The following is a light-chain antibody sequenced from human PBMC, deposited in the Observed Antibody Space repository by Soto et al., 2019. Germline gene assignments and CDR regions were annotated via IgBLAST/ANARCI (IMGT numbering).Light chain of an antibody. Sequence: QSALTQPPSASGSPGQSVTISCTGTSSDVGAYNYVSWYQQHPGKAPKLMIYDVSKRPSGVPYRFSGSKSGNAASLTVSGLQGEDEADYYCSSYAGSNTYVFGSGTQLTVL. CDR1: SSDVGAYNY. CDR3: SSYAGSNTYV. V-gene: IGLV2-8*01. J-gene: IGLJ7*01. CDR2: DVS.